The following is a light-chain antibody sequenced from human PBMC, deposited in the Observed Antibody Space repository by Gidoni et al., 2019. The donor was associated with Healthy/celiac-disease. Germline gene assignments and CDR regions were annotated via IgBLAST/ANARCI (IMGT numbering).Light chain of an antibody. CDR1: NIGSKS. V-gene: IGLV3-21*03. Sequence: SYVLTQPPSVSVAPGKTARITCGGNNIGSKSVHWYQQKPGQAPVLVVYDDSDGPSCIPERFSGSNSGNTATLTISRVEAVDEADYYCQVWDSSSDHWVFGGGTKLTV. J-gene: IGLJ3*02. CDR3: QVWDSSSDHWV. CDR2: DDS.